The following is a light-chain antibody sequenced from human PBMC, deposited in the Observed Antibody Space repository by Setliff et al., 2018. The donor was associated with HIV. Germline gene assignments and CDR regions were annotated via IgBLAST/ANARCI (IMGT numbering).Light chain of an antibody. CDR2: SNN. CDR3: SSYTSTNTWV. Sequence: QSVLTQPPSASGTPGQRVTISCSGSNSNIGSNTVNWYQQLPGTAPKLLIYSNNQRPSGVPDRFSGSKSGNTASLTISRLQAEDEADYYCSSYTSTNTWVFGTGTKVTV. V-gene: IGLV1-44*01. CDR1: NSNIGSNT. J-gene: IGLJ1*01.